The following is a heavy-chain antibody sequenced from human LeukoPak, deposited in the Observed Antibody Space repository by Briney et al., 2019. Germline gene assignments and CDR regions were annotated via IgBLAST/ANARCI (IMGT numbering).Heavy chain of an antibody. CDR1: GGSISSYY. J-gene: IGHJ4*02. CDR2: IYYSGST. CDR3: ARGSEYYCDSSNFDY. V-gene: IGHV4-59*01. Sequence: SETLSLTCTVSGGSISSYYWSWIRQPPGKGLEWIGYIYYSGSTNYNPSLKSRVTISVDTSKNQFSLKLSSVTAADTAVYYCARGSEYYCDSSNFDYWGQGTLVTVSS. D-gene: IGHD3-22*01.